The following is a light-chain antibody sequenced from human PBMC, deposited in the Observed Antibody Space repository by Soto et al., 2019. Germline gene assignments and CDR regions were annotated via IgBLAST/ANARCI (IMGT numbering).Light chain of an antibody. CDR2: DAS. CDR1: QYISTW. J-gene: IGKJ3*01. V-gene: IGKV1-5*01. Sequence: DIQMTQSPSTLSASVGDRVTLTCRASQYISTWLAWYQQKPGKAPKLLIHDASSLQSGVPSRFSGRGSGTEFTLTITSLQPDDFATYYCQYHDDHFGPGTKVDIK. CDR3: QYHDDH.